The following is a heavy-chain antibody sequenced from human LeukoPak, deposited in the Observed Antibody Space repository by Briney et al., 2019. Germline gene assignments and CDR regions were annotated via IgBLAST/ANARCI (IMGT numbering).Heavy chain of an antibody. CDR2: IIPIFGTA. CDR3: ARCGDYHWADAFDI. J-gene: IGHJ3*02. CDR1: GGTFSSYA. Sequence: SVKVSCKASGGTFSSYAISWVRQAPGQGLEWMGGIIPIFGTATYAQKFQGRVTITADESTSTAYMALSSLRSEDTAVYYCARCGDYHWADAFDIWGQGTMVTVSS. V-gene: IGHV1-69*13. D-gene: IGHD4-17*01.